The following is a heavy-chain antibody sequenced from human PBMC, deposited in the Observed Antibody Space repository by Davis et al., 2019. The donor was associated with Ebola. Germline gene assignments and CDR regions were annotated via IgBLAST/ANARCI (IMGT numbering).Heavy chain of an antibody. D-gene: IGHD6-19*01. J-gene: IGHJ3*02. CDR3: ARRVTWQWLVRDAFDI. CDR2: IYPGDSDT. V-gene: IGHV5-51*01. CDR1: GYSFTSYW. Sequence: PGGSLRLSCKGSGYSFTSYWIGWVRQMPGKGLEWMGIIYPGDSDTRYSPSFQGQVTISADKSISTAYLQWSSLKASDTAMYYCARRVTWQWLVRDAFDIWGQGTMVTVSS.